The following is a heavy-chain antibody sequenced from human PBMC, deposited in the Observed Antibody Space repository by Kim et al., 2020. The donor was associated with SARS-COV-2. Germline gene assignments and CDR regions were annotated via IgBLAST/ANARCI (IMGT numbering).Heavy chain of an antibody. Sequence: GGSLRLSCAASGFTFSSYAMSWVRQAPGKGLEWVSAISGSGGSTYYADSVKGRFTISRDNSKNTLYLQMNSLRAEDTAVYYCAKGRTLIRYYCTNGVCFQILFDYWGQGTLVTVSS. V-gene: IGHV3-23*01. CDR1: GFTFSSYA. CDR2: ISGSGGST. J-gene: IGHJ4*02. CDR3: AKGRTLIRYYCTNGVCFQILFDY. D-gene: IGHD2-8*01.